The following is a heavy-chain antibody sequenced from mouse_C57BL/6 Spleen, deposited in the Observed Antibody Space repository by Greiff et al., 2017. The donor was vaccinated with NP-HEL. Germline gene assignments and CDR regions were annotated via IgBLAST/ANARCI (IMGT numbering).Heavy chain of an antibody. CDR1: GFTFSDYG. Sequence: EVKLQESGGGLVKPGGSLKLSCAASGFTFSDYGMHWVRQAPEKGLEWVAYISSGSSTIYYADTVKGRFTISRDNAKNTLFLQMTSLRSEDTAMYYCARVLGYYYAMDYWGQGTSVTVSS. CDR2: ISSGSSTI. CDR3: ARVLGYYYAMDY. J-gene: IGHJ4*01. D-gene: IGHD2-14*01. V-gene: IGHV5-17*01.